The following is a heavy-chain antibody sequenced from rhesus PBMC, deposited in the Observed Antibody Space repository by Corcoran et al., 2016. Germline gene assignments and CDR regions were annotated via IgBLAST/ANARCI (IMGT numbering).Heavy chain of an antibody. CDR1: GGSISSSY. CDR2: IYGSGSST. Sequence: QLQLQESGPGLVKPSETLSVTCAVSGGSISSSYWSWIRQAPGKGLEWIVYIYGSGSSTNYNPSLKSRVTLSVDTSKNQLSLKLSSVTTADTAVYYCARGSSGHFDYWGQGVLVTVSS. J-gene: IGHJ4*01. V-gene: IGHV4-169*01. CDR3: ARGSSGHFDY. D-gene: IGHD6-31*01.